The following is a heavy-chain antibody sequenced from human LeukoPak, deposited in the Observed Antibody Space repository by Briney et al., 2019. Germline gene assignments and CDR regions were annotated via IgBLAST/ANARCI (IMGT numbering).Heavy chain of an antibody. V-gene: IGHV3-30*02. CDR2: IRYDGSNK. CDR1: GFTFSSYG. Sequence: GGSLRLPCAASGFTFSSYGMHWVRQAPGKGLEWVAFIRYDGSNKYYADSVKGRFTISRDNSKNTLYLQMNSLRAEDTAVYYCAKDLIKGYDFWSGYYLDYWGQGTLVTVSS. CDR3: AKDLIKGYDFWSGYYLDY. D-gene: IGHD3-3*01. J-gene: IGHJ4*02.